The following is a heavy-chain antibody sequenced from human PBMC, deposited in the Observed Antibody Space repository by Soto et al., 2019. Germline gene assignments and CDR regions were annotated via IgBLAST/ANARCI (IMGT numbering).Heavy chain of an antibody. CDR2: IIPIFGTA. D-gene: IGHD5-18*01. Sequence: GASVKVSCKASGGTFSSYAISWVRQAPGQGLEWMGGIIPIFGTANYAQKFQGRVTITADESTSTAYMELSSLRSEDTAVYYCASDRVAVFFKTHYQYSCIVVWCQRTTVTVSS. CDR1: GGTFSSYA. J-gene: IGHJ6*02. CDR3: ASDRVAVFFKTHYQYSCIVV. V-gene: IGHV1-69*13.